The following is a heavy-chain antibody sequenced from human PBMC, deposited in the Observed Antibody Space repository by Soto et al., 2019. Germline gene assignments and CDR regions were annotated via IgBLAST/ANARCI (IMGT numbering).Heavy chain of an antibody. CDR2: IYYTGST. J-gene: IGHJ4*02. CDR1: GGSISSGGYY. CDR3: ASGGGYFLAYSSDS. Sequence: SETLSLTCTVSGGSISSGGYYWSWIRQHPGKGLEWIGYIYYTGSTHYNPSLRSRVTISVDTSKNQFSLKLSSVTAADTAVYYWASGGGYFLAYSSDSWGQGTLVTVSS. D-gene: IGHD3-22*01. V-gene: IGHV4-31*03.